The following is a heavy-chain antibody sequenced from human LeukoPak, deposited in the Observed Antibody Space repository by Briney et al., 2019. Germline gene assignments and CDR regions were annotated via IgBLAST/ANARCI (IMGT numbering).Heavy chain of an antibody. Sequence: GGSLRLSCAASGFTFDDYAMHWVRQAPGKGLEWVSLISWDGGSSYYADSVKGRFTISRDNSKNSLYLQMNSLRAEDTALYYCAKGIRKGLLLQFLYFDSWGQGTLVTVSS. V-gene: IGHV3-43D*03. CDR3: AKGIRKGLLLQFLYFDS. CDR1: GFTFDDYA. D-gene: IGHD3-22*01. CDR2: ISWDGGSS. J-gene: IGHJ4*02.